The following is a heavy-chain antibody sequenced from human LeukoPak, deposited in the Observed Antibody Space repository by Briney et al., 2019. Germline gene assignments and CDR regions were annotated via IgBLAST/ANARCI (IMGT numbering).Heavy chain of an antibody. CDR2: VSAYNGKT. CDR1: GYTFTSYY. J-gene: IGHJ5*02. D-gene: IGHD2/OR15-2a*01. V-gene: IGHV1-18*04. Sequence: ASVRVSCEASGYTFTSYYVHWVRQDPGQGLEWMGWVSAYNGKTNYAQSLQDRVTMTTDTSTSTVYMELRSLRSDDTALYYCARGDTFLPTHYFDPWGQGTLVTVSS. CDR3: ARGDTFLPTHYFDP.